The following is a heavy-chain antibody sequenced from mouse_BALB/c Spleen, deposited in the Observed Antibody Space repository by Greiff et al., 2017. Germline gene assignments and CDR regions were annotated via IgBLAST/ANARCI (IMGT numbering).Heavy chain of an antibody. V-gene: IGHV5-17*02. CDR3: ARSYDGYDGGQSFDY. D-gene: IGHD2-9*01. J-gene: IGHJ2*01. CDR2: ISSGSSTI. CDR1: GFTFSSFG. Sequence: EVQVVESGGGLVQPGGSRKLSCAASGFTFSSFGMHWVRQAPEKGLEWVAYISSGSSTIYYADTVKGRFTISRDNPKNTLFLQMTSLRSEDTAMYYCARSYDGYDGGQSFDYWGQGTTLTVSS.